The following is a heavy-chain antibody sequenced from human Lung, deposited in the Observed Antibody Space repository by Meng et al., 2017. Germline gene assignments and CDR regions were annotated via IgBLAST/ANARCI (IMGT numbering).Heavy chain of an antibody. CDR3: ARGPTTMAHDFDY. D-gene: IGHD4-11*01. CDR2: INHSGST. V-gene: IGHV4-34*01. Sequence: QVQVQQWGAVTLKPSATPSRTRVVSGGVFSDYYWSWSRQPPGKGLEWIGEINHSGSTNYNPSLESRATISVDTSQNNLSLKLSSVTAADSAVYYCARGPTTMAHDFDYWGQGTLVTVSS. CDR1: GGVFSDYY. J-gene: IGHJ4*02.